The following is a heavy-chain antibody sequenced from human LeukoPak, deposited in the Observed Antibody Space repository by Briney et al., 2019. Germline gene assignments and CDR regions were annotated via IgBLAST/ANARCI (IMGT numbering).Heavy chain of an antibody. CDR1: GYTFTGYY. D-gene: IGHD3-16*01. V-gene: IGHV1-2*02. Sequence: ASVKVPCKASGYTFTGYYMHWVRQAPGQGLEWMGWINPNSGGTNYAQKFQGRVTMTRDTSISTAYMELSRLRSDDTAVYYCARVWGYAANLNYWGQGTLVTVSS. J-gene: IGHJ4*02. CDR3: ARVWGYAANLNY. CDR2: INPNSGGT.